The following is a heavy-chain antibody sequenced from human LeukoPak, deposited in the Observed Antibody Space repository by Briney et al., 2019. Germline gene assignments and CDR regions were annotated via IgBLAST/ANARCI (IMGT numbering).Heavy chain of an antibody. Sequence: SETLSLTCTVSGGSISSYYWSWIRQPPGKGLEWIGFIYYSGSTNYNPSLKSRVTISVDTSKNQFSLKLSSVTAADTAVYYCARHNWSYDFDYWGQGTLVTVSS. CDR1: GGSISSYY. V-gene: IGHV4-59*01. D-gene: IGHD1-7*01. CDR3: ARHNWSYDFDY. J-gene: IGHJ4*02. CDR2: IYYSGST.